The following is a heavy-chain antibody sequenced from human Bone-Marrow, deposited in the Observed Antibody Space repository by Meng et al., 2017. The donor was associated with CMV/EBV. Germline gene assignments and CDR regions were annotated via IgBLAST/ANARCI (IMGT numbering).Heavy chain of an antibody. D-gene: IGHD3-3*01. J-gene: IGHJ4*02. Sequence: ETLSLTCTVSGGSISSYYWSWIRQPPGKGLEWVSSISSSSYIYYADSVKGRFTISRDNAKNSLYLQMNSLRAEDTAVYYCARGPRSGVVIDFFDYWGQGTLVTVSS. CDR3: ARGPRSGVVIDFFDY. CDR1: GGSISSYY. V-gene: IGHV3-69-1*01. CDR2: ISSSSYI.